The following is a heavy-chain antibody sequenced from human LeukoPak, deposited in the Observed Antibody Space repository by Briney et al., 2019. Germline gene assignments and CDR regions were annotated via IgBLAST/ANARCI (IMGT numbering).Heavy chain of an antibody. CDR1: GFTFSSYA. Sequence: GGSLRLSCAASGFTFSSYAMSWVRQAPGKGLEWVSAISGSGGSTYYADSVKGRFTISRDNSKNTLYLQMNSLRAEDTAVYYCAREVTSDRVTGSYWDYWGQGTLVTVSS. D-gene: IGHD3-10*01. CDR3: AREVTSDRVTGSYWDY. J-gene: IGHJ4*02. CDR2: ISGSGGST. V-gene: IGHV3-23*01.